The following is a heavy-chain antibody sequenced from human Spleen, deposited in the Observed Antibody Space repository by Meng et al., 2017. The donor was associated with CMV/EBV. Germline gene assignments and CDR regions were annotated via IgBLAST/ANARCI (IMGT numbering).Heavy chain of an antibody. Sequence: ASVKVSCKASGYTFTSYDINWVQQATGQGLEWMGWMNPNNGNTGYAQKFQGRVTMTRNTSISTAYMELSSLRSEDTAVYYCASGGSGYDRRPRWGGFDYWGQGTLVTVSS. J-gene: IGHJ4*02. CDR3: ASGGSGYDRRPRWGGFDY. CDR2: MNPNNGNT. V-gene: IGHV1-8*02. D-gene: IGHD5-12*01. CDR1: GYTFTSYD.